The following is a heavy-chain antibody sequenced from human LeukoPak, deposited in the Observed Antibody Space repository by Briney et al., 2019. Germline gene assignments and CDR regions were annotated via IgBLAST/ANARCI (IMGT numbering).Heavy chain of an antibody. Sequence: NSGGSLRLSCAASGFTLSIYAMSWVRQAPGKGLEWVSSISSTSSYIYYADSVKGRFTISRDNAKNSLFLQMNSLRAEDTAVYYCARDPLEGSWYFDLWGRGTLVTVSS. CDR1: GFTLSIYA. D-gene: IGHD5-24*01. CDR3: ARDPLEGSWYFDL. J-gene: IGHJ2*01. CDR2: ISSTSSYI. V-gene: IGHV3-21*01.